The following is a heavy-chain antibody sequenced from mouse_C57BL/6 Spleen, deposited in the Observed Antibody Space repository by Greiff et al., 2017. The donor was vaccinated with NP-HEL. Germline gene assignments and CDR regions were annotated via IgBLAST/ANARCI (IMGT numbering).Heavy chain of an antibody. J-gene: IGHJ4*01. CDR3: VLGDGYAMDD. CDR1: GYTFTSYW. V-gene: IGHV1-55*01. CDR2: IYPGSGST. Sequence: VQLQQSGAELVKPGSSVKMSCKASGYTFTSYWISWVKQRPGQGLEWIGDIYPGSGSTNYNEKFKSKATLTVDTSSSTAYMQLSSLTSEDSEVYYCVLGDGYAMDDGGQGTSVTVSS.